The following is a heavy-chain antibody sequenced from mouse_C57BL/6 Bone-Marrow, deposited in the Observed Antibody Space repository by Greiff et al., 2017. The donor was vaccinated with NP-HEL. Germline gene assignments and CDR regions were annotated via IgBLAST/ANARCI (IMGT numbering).Heavy chain of an antibody. CDR1: GYTFTSYW. CDR2: INPSNGGT. D-gene: IGHD2-5*01. J-gene: IGHJ4*01. CDR3: ARSSNYPYYAMDY. Sequence: QVQLQQPGTELVKPGASVKLSCKASGYTFTSYWMHWVKQRPGQGLEWIGNINPSNGGTNYNEKFKSKATLTVDKSSSTAYMHPSSLTSEDSAVYYCARSSNYPYYAMDYRGQGTSVHGSS. V-gene: IGHV1-53*01.